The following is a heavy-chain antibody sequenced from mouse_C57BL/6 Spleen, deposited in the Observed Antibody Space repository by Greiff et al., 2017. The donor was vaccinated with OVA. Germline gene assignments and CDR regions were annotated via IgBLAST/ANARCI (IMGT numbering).Heavy chain of an antibody. J-gene: IGHJ4*01. CDR2: IDPETGGT. Sequence: QVQLQQSGAELVRPGASVTLSCKASGYTFTDYEMHWVKQTPVHGLEWIGAIDPETGGTAYNQKFKGKAILTADKSSSTAYMELRSLTSEDSAVYYCTLLTNYYAMDYWGQGTSVTVSS. CDR3: TLLTNYYAMDY. D-gene: IGHD2-10*01. V-gene: IGHV1-15*01. CDR1: GYTFTDYE.